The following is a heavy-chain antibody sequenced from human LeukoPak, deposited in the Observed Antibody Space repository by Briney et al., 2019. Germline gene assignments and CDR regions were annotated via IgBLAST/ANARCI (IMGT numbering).Heavy chain of an antibody. D-gene: IGHD3-3*01. Sequence: GGSLRLSCAASGFTFSSYWMSWVRQSPGKGLEWVASIKEDGSEKYYVDSVKGRFTISRDNAKNSVYLQMNSLRAEDTAVYYCARDWSDGFDSWGQGTLVTVSS. CDR2: IKEDGSEK. V-gene: IGHV3-7*01. J-gene: IGHJ4*02. CDR3: ARDWSDGFDS. CDR1: GFTFSSYW.